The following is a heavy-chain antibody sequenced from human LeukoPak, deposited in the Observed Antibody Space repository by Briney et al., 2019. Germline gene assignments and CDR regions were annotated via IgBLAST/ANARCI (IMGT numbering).Heavy chain of an antibody. CDR2: IYYSGST. Sequence: SETLSLTCTVSGGSISSYYWSWIRQPPGKGLEWIGYIYYSGSTNYNPSLKSRVTISVDTSKNQFSLKLSSVTAADTAVHYCARAVYYYGMDVWGQGTTVTVSS. CDR3: ARAVYYYGMDV. V-gene: IGHV4-59*01. CDR1: GGSISSYY. J-gene: IGHJ6*02.